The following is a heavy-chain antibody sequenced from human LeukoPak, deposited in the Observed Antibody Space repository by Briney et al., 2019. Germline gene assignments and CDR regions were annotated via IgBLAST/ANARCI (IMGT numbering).Heavy chain of an antibody. V-gene: IGHV3-64*01. CDR1: GFTFSSYA. Sequence: GGSLRLSCAAPGFTFSSYAMHWVRQAPGKGLEYVSAISSNGGSTYYANSVKGRFTISRDNAKNSLYLQMNSLRAEDTAVYYCARVGHDTSDYAFDYWGQGTLVTVSS. CDR3: ARVGHDTSDYAFDY. CDR2: ISSNGGST. J-gene: IGHJ4*02. D-gene: IGHD3-22*01.